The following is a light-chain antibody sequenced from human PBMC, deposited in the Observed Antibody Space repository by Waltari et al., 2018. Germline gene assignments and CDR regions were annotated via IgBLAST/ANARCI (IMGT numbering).Light chain of an antibody. V-gene: IGLV1-51*02. J-gene: IGLJ3*02. CDR1: PSTVGGND. CDR2: EPN. Sequence: QSVLTQPPSVSAAAGQKVTISCSGRPSTVGGNDVFWYRQVPGTAPKLLIYEPNRRPTGTPDRFSASKSGTSATLGITGLQPGDEAEYYCGTWDSSLGVWLFGGGTRLTVL. CDR3: GTWDSSLGVWL.